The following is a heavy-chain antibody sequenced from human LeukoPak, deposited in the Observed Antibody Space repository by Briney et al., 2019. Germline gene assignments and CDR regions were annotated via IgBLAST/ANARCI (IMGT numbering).Heavy chain of an antibody. CDR1: GYTFTSYD. J-gene: IGHJ6*03. V-gene: IGHV1-8*03. D-gene: IGHD3-3*01. Sequence: GASVKVSCKASGYTFTSYDINWVRQATGQGLEWMGWMNPNSGNTGYAQKFQGRVTITRNTSISTAYMELSSLRSEDAAVYYCARGPTYYDFWSGYSIRPYYMDVWGKGTTVTVSS. CDR3: ARGPTYYDFWSGYSIRPYYMDV. CDR2: MNPNSGNT.